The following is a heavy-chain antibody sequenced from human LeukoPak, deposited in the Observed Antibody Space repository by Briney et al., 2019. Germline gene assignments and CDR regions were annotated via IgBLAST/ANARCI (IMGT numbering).Heavy chain of an antibody. CDR2: ISSSGSTI. J-gene: IGHJ5*02. CDR1: GFTFSSYE. V-gene: IGHV3-48*03. Sequence: GGSLRLSCAASGFTFSSYEMNWVRQAPGKGLEWVSYISSSGSTIYYADSVKGRFTISRDNAKNSLYLQMNSLRAEDTAVYYCARAYYDILTGYYHDNWFDPWGQGTLVTVSS. CDR3: ARAYYDILTGYYHDNWFDP. D-gene: IGHD3-9*01.